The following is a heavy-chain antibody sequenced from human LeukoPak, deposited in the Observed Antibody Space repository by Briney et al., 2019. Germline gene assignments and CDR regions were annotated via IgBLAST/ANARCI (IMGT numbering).Heavy chain of an antibody. J-gene: IGHJ6*02. CDR1: GYTFTSYD. CDR2: MNPNSGNT. Sequence: ASVKVSCKASGYTFTSYDINWVRQATGQGLEWMGWMNPNSGNTGYAQKFQGRVTMTRNTSISTAYMELSSLRSEDTAVYYCARGGNHYSNYVHYYYYGMDVWGQGTTVTVSS. CDR3: ARGGNHYSNYVHYYYYGMDV. D-gene: IGHD4-4*01. V-gene: IGHV1-8*01.